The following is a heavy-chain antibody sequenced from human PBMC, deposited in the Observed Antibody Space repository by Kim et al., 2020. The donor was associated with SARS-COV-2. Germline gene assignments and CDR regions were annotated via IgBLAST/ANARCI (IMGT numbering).Heavy chain of an antibody. V-gene: IGHV3-9*01. D-gene: IGHD2-15*01. CDR2: ISWNSGSI. J-gene: IGHJ5*02. Sequence: GGSLRLSCAASGFTFDDYAMHWVRQAPGKGLEWVSGISWNSGSIGYADSVKGRFTISRDNAKNSLYLQMNSLRAEDTALYYCAKDNPAPYCSGGSCYVGWFDPWGQGTLVTVSS. CDR1: GFTFDDYA. CDR3: AKDNPAPYCSGGSCYVGWFDP.